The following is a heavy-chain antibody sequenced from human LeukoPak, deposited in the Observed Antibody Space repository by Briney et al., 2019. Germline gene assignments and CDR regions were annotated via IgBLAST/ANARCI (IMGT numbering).Heavy chain of an antibody. Sequence: GSLRLSCAASGFTVSSNYMSWVRQAPGKGLEWVSVIYSGGSTYYADSVKGRFTISRDNSKNTLYLQMNSLRAEDTAVYYCARPAVAGLRAGGYDYWGQGTLVTVSS. CDR1: GFTVSSNY. CDR3: ARPAVAGLRAGGYDY. CDR2: IYSGGST. D-gene: IGHD6-19*01. J-gene: IGHJ4*02. V-gene: IGHV3-66*04.